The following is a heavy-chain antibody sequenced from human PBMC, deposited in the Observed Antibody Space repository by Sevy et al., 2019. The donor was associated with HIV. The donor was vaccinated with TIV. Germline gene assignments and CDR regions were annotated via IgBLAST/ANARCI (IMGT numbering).Heavy chain of an antibody. CDR2: IIPILGTV. J-gene: IGHJ4*02. D-gene: IGHD6-19*01. V-gene: IGHV1-69*13. Sequence: ASVKVSCKASGGTFSRHAISWVRQAPGQGPEWMGGIIPILGTVNYAQKFQGRVTITADESTKTAYMELSSLRSEDTAVYYCARGGGNGWYYFDYWGQETLVTVSS. CDR3: ARGGGNGWYYFDY. CDR1: GGTFSRHA.